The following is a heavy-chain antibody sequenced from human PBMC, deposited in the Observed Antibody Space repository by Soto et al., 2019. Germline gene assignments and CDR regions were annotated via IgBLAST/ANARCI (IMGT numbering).Heavy chain of an antibody. CDR3: ARDGNFAFRGYSLALDL. CDR1: GYRCTNYY. V-gene: IGHV1-2*06. Sequence: QVRLVQSGAEAKKPAASVRVSCGASGYRCTNYYIHWVRQAPGQGLESLGRRNIDTGGTTFAQNFPGRVTMTRDTSISTAYMERSSVKSDDTAMYYCARDGNFAFRGYSLALDLWGQGTRVTVSS. D-gene: IGHD5-18*01. J-gene: IGHJ4*02. CDR2: RNIDTGGT.